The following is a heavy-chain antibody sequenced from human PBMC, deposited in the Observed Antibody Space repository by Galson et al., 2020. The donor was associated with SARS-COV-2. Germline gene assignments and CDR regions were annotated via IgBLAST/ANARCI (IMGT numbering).Heavy chain of an antibody. CDR2: IRSKAYGGTT. CDR1: GFTFGDYA. CDR3: TREYYYDSSGYLTDYYYYYGMDV. J-gene: IGHJ6*02. V-gene: IGHV3-49*03. D-gene: IGHD3-22*01. Sequence: GGSLRLSCTASGFTFGDYAMSWFRQAPGKGLEWVGFIRSKAYGGTTEYAASVKGRFTISRDDSKSIAYLQMNSLKTEDTAVYYCTREYYYDSSGYLTDYYYYYGMDVWGQGTTVTVSS.